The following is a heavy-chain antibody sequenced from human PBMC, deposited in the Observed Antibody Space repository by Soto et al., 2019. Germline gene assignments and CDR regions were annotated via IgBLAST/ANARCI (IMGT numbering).Heavy chain of an antibody. CDR3: AGGMAGLDV. J-gene: IGHJ6*02. CDR2: INSDGSHT. CDR1: GLSFNIYW. V-gene: IGHV3-74*01. Sequence: DVQLVESGGGVVQPGGSLRLSCAASGLSFNIYWMHWVRQVPGKGLVWLPRINSDGSHTIYVDSVKGRFTISRDNAKNTVFLQMDSLRDEDTGVYYCAGGMAGLDVWGQGTTVTVSS.